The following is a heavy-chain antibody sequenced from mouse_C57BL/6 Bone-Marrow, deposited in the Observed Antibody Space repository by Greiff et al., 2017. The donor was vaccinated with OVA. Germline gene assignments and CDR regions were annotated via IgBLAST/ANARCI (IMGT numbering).Heavy chain of an antibody. J-gene: IGHJ3*01. CDR2: IRLKSDNYAT. CDR3: TDYYGSSTLGFAY. V-gene: IGHV6-3*01. Sequence: EVQLVESGGGLVQPGGSMKLSCVASGFTFSNYWMNWVRQSPEKGLEWVAQIRLKSDNYATHYAESVKGRFTISRDDSKSSVYLQMNNLRAEDTGIYYCTDYYGSSTLGFAYWGQGTLVTVSA. D-gene: IGHD1-1*01. CDR1: GFTFSNYW.